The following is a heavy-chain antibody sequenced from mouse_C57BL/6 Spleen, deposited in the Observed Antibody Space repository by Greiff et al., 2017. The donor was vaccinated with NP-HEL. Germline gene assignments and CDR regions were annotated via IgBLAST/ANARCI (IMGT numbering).Heavy chain of an antibody. CDR1: GYSITSGYY. Sequence: EVKLQDSGPGLVKPSQSLSLTCSVTGYSITSGYYWNWIRQFPGNKLEWMGYISYDGSNNYNPSLKNRISITRDTSKNQFFLKLNSVTTEDTATYYCARAPDYWYFDVWGTGTTVTVSS. CDR3: ARAPDYWYFDV. V-gene: IGHV3-6*01. J-gene: IGHJ1*03. CDR2: ISYDGSN.